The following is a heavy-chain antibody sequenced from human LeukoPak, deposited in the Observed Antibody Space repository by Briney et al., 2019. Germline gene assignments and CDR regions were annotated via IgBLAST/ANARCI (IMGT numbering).Heavy chain of an antibody. J-gene: IGHJ4*02. Sequence: PGGSLRLSCVASGFTFSRCAMSWVRQAPGKGLEWVSVIYSGGSTYYADSVKGRFTISRDNSKNTLYLQMNNLRAEDTAVYYCARDPEVAGTNYWGQGTLVTAST. CDR2: IYSGGST. CDR3: ARDPEVAGTNY. D-gene: IGHD6-19*01. V-gene: IGHV3-53*01. CDR1: GFTFSRCA.